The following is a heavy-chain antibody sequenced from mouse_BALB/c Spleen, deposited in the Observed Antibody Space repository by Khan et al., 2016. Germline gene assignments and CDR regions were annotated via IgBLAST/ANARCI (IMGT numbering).Heavy chain of an antibody. Sequence: EVQLQESGPSLVKPSQTLSLTCSVTGDSITSGYWNWIRKFPGNKLEYMGYISYSGTTYYNPSIRSRVSITRDTSKNQYYLLLNSVTTEDTATYYCARFDGYDPYWYCDVWGAGTTVTVSS. D-gene: IGHD2-2*01. CDR2: ISYSGTT. CDR1: GDSITSGY. V-gene: IGHV3-8*02. J-gene: IGHJ1*01. CDR3: ARFDGYDPYWYCDV.